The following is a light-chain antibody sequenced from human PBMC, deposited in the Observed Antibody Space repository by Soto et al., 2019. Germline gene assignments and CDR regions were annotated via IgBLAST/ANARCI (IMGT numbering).Light chain of an antibody. Sequence: DIQMTQSPSTLSASVGDTVTVTCRASQSISGRLAGYQQKPGEAPHLIVYDASTLENGVSSRFSGSGSGTEFTLTINSLQTHDFATYYCQQYANYHRTFGRGTRLEVK. V-gene: IGKV1-5*01. CDR1: QSISGR. CDR3: QQYANYHRT. CDR2: DAS. J-gene: IGKJ4*02.